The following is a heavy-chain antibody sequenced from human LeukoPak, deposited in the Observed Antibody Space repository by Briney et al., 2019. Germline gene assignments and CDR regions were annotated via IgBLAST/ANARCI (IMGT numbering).Heavy chain of an antibody. D-gene: IGHD6-25*01. CDR3: AKISSSAESNFDY. CDR2: IWPDGSKK. Sequence: GGSLRLSCAASGFTFRTYAMHWVRQAPGTGLEWVAFIWPDGSKKYYADSVKGQFAISRENSKNTVYLQMNDLRPEDTALYFCAKISSSAESNFDYWGQGTLLTVSS. J-gene: IGHJ4*02. CDR1: GFTFRTYA. V-gene: IGHV3-30*02.